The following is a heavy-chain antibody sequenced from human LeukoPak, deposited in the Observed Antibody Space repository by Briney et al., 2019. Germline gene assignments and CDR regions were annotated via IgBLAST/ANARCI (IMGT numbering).Heavy chain of an antibody. V-gene: IGHV4-39*01. J-gene: IGHJ6*02. Sequence: SETLSLTCTVSGSSISSSSYYWGWIRQPPGTGLEWLGSIYYSGSTYYNPSLKSRVTISVDTSKNQFSLKLSSVTAADTAVYYCARRYRITMVRGALGGMDVWGQGTTVTVSS. CDR3: ARRYRITMVRGALGGMDV. D-gene: IGHD3-10*01. CDR2: IYYSGST. CDR1: GSSISSSSYY.